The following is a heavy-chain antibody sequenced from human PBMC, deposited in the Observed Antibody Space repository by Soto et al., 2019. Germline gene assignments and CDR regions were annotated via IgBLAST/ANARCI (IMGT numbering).Heavy chain of an antibody. D-gene: IGHD3-10*01. CDR1: GGTFSSYA. CDR2: IIPIFGTA. Sequence: QVQLVQSGAEVKKPGSSVKVSCKASGGTFSSYAISWVRQAPGQGLEWMGGIIPIFGTANYAQKFQGRVTITADESTSTAYMGLSSLRSEDTAGYYRAGAGEMVRGGDLYYFDYWCQGTLVTVSS. J-gene: IGHJ4*02. V-gene: IGHV1-69*01. CDR3: AGAGEMVRGGDLYYFDY.